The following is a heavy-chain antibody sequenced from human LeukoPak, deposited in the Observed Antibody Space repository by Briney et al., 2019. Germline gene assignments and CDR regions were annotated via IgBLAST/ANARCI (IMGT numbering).Heavy chain of an antibody. CDR1: GGSVSSGSYY. Sequence: PSETLSLTCSVSGGSVSSGSYYWNWIRQPPGTGLEWIGYMFYSGSTNYNPSLKSRVTISVDTSKNQISLKLSSVTAADTAVYYCARGRYGDYPPFDYWGQGTLVTVSS. J-gene: IGHJ4*02. CDR2: MFYSGST. D-gene: IGHD4-17*01. V-gene: IGHV4-61*01. CDR3: ARGRYGDYPPFDY.